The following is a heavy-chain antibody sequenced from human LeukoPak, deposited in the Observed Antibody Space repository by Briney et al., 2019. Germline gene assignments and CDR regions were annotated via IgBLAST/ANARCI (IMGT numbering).Heavy chain of an antibody. CDR1: GFTFKDYD. CDR2: IGSGGYT. D-gene: IGHD6-19*01. CDR3: VRQPDSGRYGFDH. J-gene: IGHJ4*02. V-gene: IGHV3-13*01. Sequence: GGSLRLSCVVSGFTFKDYDIHWVRQTTGNGLEWVSAIGSGGYTYYADSVRGRFTISREDAETSLSLQMNNLRAEDTAVYYCVRQPDSGRYGFDHWGQGTLVTVSS.